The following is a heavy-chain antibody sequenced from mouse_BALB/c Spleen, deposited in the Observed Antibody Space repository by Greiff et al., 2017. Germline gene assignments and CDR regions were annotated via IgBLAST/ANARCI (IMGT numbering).Heavy chain of an antibody. J-gene: IGHJ2*01. Sequence: EVQLQESGPGLVKPSQSLSLTCTVTGYSITSDYAWNWIRQFPGNKLEWMGYISYSGSTSYNPSLKSRISITRDTSKNQFFLQLNSVTTEDTATYYCARLGLRPFYFGYWGQGTTLTVSS. CDR3: ARLGLRPFYFGY. D-gene: IGHD1-2*01. V-gene: IGHV3-2*02. CDR2: ISYSGST. CDR1: GYSITSDYA.